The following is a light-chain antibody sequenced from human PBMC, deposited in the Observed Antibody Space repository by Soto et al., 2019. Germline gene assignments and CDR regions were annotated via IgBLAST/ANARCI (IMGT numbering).Light chain of an antibody. CDR1: QSVSSK. CDR2: GAS. Sequence: ETVMTPSPATLSVSPGERATLSCRASQSVSSKLAWYQQTPGQAPRLLIYGASTRATGIPARFSGSGSGTEFTLSICSLQSEDSAVYDCQQYNNWPPITFGQGTRLEIK. CDR3: QQYNNWPPIT. V-gene: IGKV3D-15*01. J-gene: IGKJ5*01.